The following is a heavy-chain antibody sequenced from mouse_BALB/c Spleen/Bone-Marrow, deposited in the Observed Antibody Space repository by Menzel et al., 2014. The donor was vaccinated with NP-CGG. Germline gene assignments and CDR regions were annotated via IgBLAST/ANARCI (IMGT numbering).Heavy chain of an antibody. D-gene: IGHD2-4*01. CDR1: GYAFTNYW. CDR3: SREITRYAVDY. Sequence: VQLQESGAELVRPGTSVKVSCKASGYAFTNYWIEWVKQRPGQGLEWIGVINPGSGGVNYNEKFKGKATLTADKSSSTAYIQLSSLTSDDSAVYFCSREITRYAVDYWCQGTSVTVSS. J-gene: IGHJ4*01. CDR2: INPGSGGV. V-gene: IGHV1-54*01.